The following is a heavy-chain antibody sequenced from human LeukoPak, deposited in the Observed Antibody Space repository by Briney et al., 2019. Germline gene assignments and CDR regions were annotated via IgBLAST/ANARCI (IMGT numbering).Heavy chain of an antibody. CDR1: GFTFSDYY. CDR2: ISSSGSTI. CDR3: ARVRPPGSLFDY. Sequence: GGSLRLSCTASGFTFSDYYMSWIRQAPGKGLEWVSYISSSGSTIYYADSVKGRFTISRDNAKNSLYLQMNSLRAEDTAVYYCARVRPPGSLFDYWGQGTLVTVSS. J-gene: IGHJ4*02. V-gene: IGHV3-11*01.